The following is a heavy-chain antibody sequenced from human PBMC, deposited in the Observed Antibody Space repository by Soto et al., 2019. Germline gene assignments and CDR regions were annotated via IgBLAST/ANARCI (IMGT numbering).Heavy chain of an antibody. CDR3: ARDDSSDIVIVPAATEDYYYDMDV. D-gene: IGHD2-2*01. Sequence: VASVKVSCKASGGTFSSYAINWVRQAPGQGLEWMGGIIPISGTPNYAQKFQGRVTITADESTSTAYMELSSLRSEDTAVYYCARDDSSDIVIVPAATEDYYYDMDVWGQGTTVTVSS. V-gene: IGHV1-69*13. CDR2: IIPISGTP. J-gene: IGHJ6*02. CDR1: GGTFSSYA.